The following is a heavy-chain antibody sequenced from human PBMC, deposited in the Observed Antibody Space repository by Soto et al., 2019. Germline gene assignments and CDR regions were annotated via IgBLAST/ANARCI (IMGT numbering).Heavy chain of an antibody. CDR2: ISGSGGST. J-gene: IGHJ4*02. CDR1: GFTFSSYA. V-gene: IGHV3-23*01. D-gene: IGHD3-10*01. Sequence: GGSLRLSCAASGFTFSSYAMSWVRQAPGKGLEWVSAISGSGGSTYYADSVKGRFTISRDNSKNTLYLQMNSLRAEDTAVYYCANTMVRGVMRHFDYWGQGTLVTVSS. CDR3: ANTMVRGVMRHFDY.